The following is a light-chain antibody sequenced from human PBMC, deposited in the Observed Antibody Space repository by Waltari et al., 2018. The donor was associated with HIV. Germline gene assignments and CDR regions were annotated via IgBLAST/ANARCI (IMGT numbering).Light chain of an antibody. V-gene: IGLV6-57*01. Sequence: NFMLTQHHSVSESPGKTVTISCTRSSGSIGRSFVQWYQKRPGSSPTTVIFEDDQRPSGVPDRFSGSIDSSSNSASLTISGLETEDEADYYCQSYDSKVVFGGGTRLTVL. J-gene: IGLJ3*02. CDR2: EDD. CDR1: SGSIGRSF. CDR3: QSYDSKVV.